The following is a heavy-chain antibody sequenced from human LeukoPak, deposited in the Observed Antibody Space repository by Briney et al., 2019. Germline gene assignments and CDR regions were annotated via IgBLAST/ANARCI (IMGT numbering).Heavy chain of an antibody. CDR2: IYSSGST. V-gene: IGHV4-4*07. D-gene: IGHD3-10*01. CDR1: GGSISSYY. J-gene: IGHJ4*02. Sequence: PSETLSLTCSVSGGSISSYYWSWLRQPAGKGLEWIGRIYSSGSTNYNPSLKTRVTMSLDTSKNQFSLNLTTVTAADTAVYYCARTSARGAQFDYWGQGTLVTVSS. CDR3: ARTSARGAQFDY.